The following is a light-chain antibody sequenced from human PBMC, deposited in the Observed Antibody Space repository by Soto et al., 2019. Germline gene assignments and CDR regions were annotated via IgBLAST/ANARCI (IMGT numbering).Light chain of an antibody. CDR2: DVS. J-gene: IGLJ3*02. V-gene: IGLV2-23*02. CDR3: CSYAGSSTLV. Sequence: QSALTQPASVSGSPGQSITISCTGTSSDVGSYDLVSWYQHHPGKAPELMIYDVSKRPSGASDRFSGSKSGNTASLTISGLQTEDEADYYCCSYAGSSTLVFGGGTKLTVL. CDR1: SSDVGSYDL.